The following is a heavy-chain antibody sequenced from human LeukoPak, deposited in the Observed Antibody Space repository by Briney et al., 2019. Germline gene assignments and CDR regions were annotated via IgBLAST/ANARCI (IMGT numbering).Heavy chain of an antibody. J-gene: IGHJ4*02. CDR2: IYYSGST. CDR3: ARAEVTIFGVVIDY. Sequence: SETLSLTCTVSGGSISSGDYYWSWIRQPPGKGLEWIGYIYYSGSTYYNPSLKSRVTISVDTSKNQFSLKLSSVTAADTAVYYCARAEVTIFGVVIDYWGQGTLVTVSS. V-gene: IGHV4-30-4*08. D-gene: IGHD3-3*01. CDR1: GGSISSGDYY.